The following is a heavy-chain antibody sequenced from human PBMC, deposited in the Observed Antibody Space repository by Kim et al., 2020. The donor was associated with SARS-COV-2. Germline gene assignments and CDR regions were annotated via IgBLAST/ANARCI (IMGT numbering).Heavy chain of an antibody. CDR2: INHSGST. V-gene: IGHV4-34*01. J-gene: IGHJ4*02. D-gene: IGHD5-12*01. Sequence: SETLSLTCAVYGGSFSGYYWSWIRQPPGKGLEWIGEINHSGSTNYNPSLKSRVTISVDTSKNQFSLKLSSVTAADTAVYYCARGSGGYPYVSCYDYWGQGTLVTVSS. CDR1: GGSFSGYY. CDR3: ARGSGGYPYVSCYDY.